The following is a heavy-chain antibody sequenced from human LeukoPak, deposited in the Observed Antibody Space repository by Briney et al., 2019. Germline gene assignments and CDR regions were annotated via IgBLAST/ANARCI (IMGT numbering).Heavy chain of an antibody. CDR1: GFTFSSYA. D-gene: IGHD4-23*01. J-gene: IGHJ6*03. CDR3: AKDGVVTRLNYYYYMDV. V-gene: IGHV3-30*04. CDR2: ISYDGSNK. Sequence: GGSLRLSCAASGFTFSSYAMHWVRQAPGKGLEWVAVISYDGSNKYYADSVKGRFTISRDNSKNTLYLQMNSLRAEDTAVYYCAKDGVVTRLNYYYYMDVWGKGTTVTISS.